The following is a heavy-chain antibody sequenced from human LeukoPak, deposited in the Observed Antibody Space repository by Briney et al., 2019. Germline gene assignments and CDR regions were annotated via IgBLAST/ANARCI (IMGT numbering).Heavy chain of an antibody. CDR1: DYTFTSYG. CDR3: ARGWIEMPTVYFDY. J-gene: IGHJ4*02. V-gene: IGHV1-18*01. Sequence: ASVKVSCKASDYTFTSYGISWVRQAPGQGREWMGWISTYNGNTKYAQKLQGRVTMTADTSTRTAYMELRSLRSDDTAVYYCARGWIEMPTVYFDYWGQGTLVSVSS. CDR2: ISTYNGNT. D-gene: IGHD5-24*01.